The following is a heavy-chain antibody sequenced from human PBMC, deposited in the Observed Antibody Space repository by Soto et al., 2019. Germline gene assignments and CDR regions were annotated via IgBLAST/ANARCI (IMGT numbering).Heavy chain of an antibody. J-gene: IGHJ4*02. CDR2: TYYRSKWYN. Sequence: QVPLQQSGPGLVKPSQTLSLTCAISGDSVSSNSAAWNWIRQSPSRGLEWLGRTYYRSKWYNDYAGSVKSRITSNPDTPTKHLSLQLCSVSPADSAVYYCARDSPGYGDYVLFDYWGQGTLVTFSS. D-gene: IGHD4-17*01. CDR3: ARDSPGYGDYVLFDY. CDR1: GDSVSSNSAA. V-gene: IGHV6-1*01.